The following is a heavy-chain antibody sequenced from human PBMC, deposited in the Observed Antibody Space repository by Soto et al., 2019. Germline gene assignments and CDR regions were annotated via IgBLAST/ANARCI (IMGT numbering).Heavy chain of an antibody. CDR2: ISGSGGST. D-gene: IGHD4-17*01. V-gene: IGHV3-23*01. J-gene: IGHJ5*02. Sequence: EVQLLESGGGLVQPGGSLRLSCAASGFTFSSYAMSWVRQAPGKGLEWVSAISGSGGSTYYADSVKGRFTISRDNSKNALHLQLNSRRAEDRGVYYCAKWRGRYGGYVGWFDPRGQGTLVTVSS. CDR1: GFTFSSYA. CDR3: AKWRGRYGGYVGWFDP.